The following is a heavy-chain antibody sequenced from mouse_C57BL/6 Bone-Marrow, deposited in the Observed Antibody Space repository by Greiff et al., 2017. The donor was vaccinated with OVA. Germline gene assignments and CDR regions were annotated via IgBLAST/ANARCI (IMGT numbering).Heavy chain of an antibody. J-gene: IGHJ4*01. CDR1: GFTFSDYY. Sequence: EVMLVESGGGLVQPGGSLKLSCAASGFTFSDYYMYWVRQTPEKRLEWVAYISNGGGSTYYPDTVKGRFTISRDNAKNTLYLQMSRLKSEDTAMYYCARRLNYAMDYWGQGTSVTVSS. CDR3: ARRLNYAMDY. D-gene: IGHD2-4*01. CDR2: ISNGGGST. V-gene: IGHV5-12*01.